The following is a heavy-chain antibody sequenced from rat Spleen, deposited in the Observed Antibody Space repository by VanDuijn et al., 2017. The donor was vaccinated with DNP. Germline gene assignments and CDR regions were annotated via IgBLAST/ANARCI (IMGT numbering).Heavy chain of an antibody. V-gene: IGHV5-31*01. CDR3: ATLGVGTYYGDY. CDR2: ITSSGGGT. CDR1: GFTFNSFW. D-gene: IGHD5-1*01. J-gene: IGHJ2*01. Sequence: EVQLVESGGGLVQPGRSLKLSCVASGFTFNSFWMTWIRQVPGKGLEWVASITSSGGGTFYPDSVKGRFTISRDNAKSSLYLQMDSLRSEDTATYYCATLGVGTYYGDYWGQGVMVTVSS.